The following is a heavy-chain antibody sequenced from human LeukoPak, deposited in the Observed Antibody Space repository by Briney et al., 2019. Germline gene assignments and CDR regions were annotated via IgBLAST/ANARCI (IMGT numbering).Heavy chain of an antibody. CDR2: IYYSGST. D-gene: IGHD2-2*01. J-gene: IGHJ5*02. V-gene: IGHV4-31*03. Sequence: SETLSLTCTVSGGSISSGGYYWNWIRQHPGKGLEWIGYIYYSGSTYYNPSLKSRVTIPVDTSKNQFSLKLSSVTAADTAVYYCARGTGCSSTSCYYNWFDPWGQGTLVTVSS. CDR1: GGSISSGGYY. CDR3: ARGTGCSSTSCYYNWFDP.